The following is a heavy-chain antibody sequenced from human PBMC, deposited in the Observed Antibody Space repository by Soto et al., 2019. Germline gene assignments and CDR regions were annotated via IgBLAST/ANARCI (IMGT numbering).Heavy chain of an antibody. CDR1: GYTFTNFG. D-gene: IGHD4-17*01. J-gene: IGHJ4*02. Sequence: QVQLVQSGAEVKKPGASVKVSCKASGYTFTNFGINWVRQAPGLGLEWVGWISPYKGNTQTVAKLQGRDTMTTDTSTSTAYMELKSLRSEDTAVYYCSRGRDYGDFYFDYWGQGALVTVSS. CDR3: SRGRDYGDFYFDY. V-gene: IGHV1-18*01. CDR2: ISPYKGNT.